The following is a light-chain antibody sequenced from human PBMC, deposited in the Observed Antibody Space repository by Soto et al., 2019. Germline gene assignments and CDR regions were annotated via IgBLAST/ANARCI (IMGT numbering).Light chain of an antibody. J-gene: IGKJ1*01. V-gene: IGKV3-15*01. Sequence: EIVMTLSPVTLSVSPGERATLSCRASQNISRSLAWYQQKPGQGPSLLIYGTSTRAGGVPARFSGGGSGTEFTLTITSLQSEDFAVYYCQQSHNWPRTFGQGTKVDIK. CDR3: QQSHNWPRT. CDR2: GTS. CDR1: QNISRS.